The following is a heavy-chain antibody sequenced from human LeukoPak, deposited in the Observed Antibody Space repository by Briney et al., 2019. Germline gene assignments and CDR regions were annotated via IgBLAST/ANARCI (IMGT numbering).Heavy chain of an antibody. CDR3: AKEGIYYYGMDV. CDR1: GFTFDDSA. V-gene: IGHV3-43*02. Sequence: GGSLRLSCAASGFTFDDSAMHWVRQASGKGLEWVSLISGDGGSTYYADSVKGRFTISRDNSKNSLYLQMNSLTTEDTALYYCAKEGIYYYGMDVWGQGTTVTVSS. J-gene: IGHJ6*02. CDR2: ISGDGGST. D-gene: IGHD6-13*01.